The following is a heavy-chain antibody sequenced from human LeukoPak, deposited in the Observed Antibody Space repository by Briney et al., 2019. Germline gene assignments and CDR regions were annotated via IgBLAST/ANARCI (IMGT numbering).Heavy chain of an antibody. Sequence: SETLSLTCTVSGGSISTSYYYWGWIRQPPGKGLEWIGNIHNSESTNYNPSLKSRVTISVDTSKNQFSLKLSSVTAADTAVYYCARFTIRGLDYWGQGTLVTVSS. CDR3: ARFTIRGLDY. CDR1: GGSISTSYYY. D-gene: IGHD3-10*01. CDR2: IHNSEST. V-gene: IGHV4-39*07. J-gene: IGHJ4*02.